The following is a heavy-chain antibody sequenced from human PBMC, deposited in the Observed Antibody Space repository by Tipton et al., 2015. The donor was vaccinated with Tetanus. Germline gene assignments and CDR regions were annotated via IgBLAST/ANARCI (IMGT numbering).Heavy chain of an antibody. CDR2: MNPNSGNT. CDR3: ARKLGRAEYYYSCYMDV. Sequence: QLVQSGAEVKKPGASVKVSCKASGYTFTSYDINWVRQATGQGLEWMGWMNPNSGNTGYAQKFQGRVTMTRNTSISTAYMELSSLRSEGTAVYYCARKLGRAEYYYSCYMDVWGKGTTVTVSS. D-gene: IGHD1-1*01. V-gene: IGHV1-8*01. CDR1: GYTFTSYD. J-gene: IGHJ6*03.